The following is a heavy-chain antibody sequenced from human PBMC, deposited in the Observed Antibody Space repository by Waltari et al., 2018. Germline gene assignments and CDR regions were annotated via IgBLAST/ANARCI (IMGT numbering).Heavy chain of an antibody. CDR1: GFTFRGDD. Sequence: EVLLVEYGGGLVQHGGSLRRSCTAHGFTFRGDDMNWVRQAPGKGRELVSYISSSGNTIYHADSVKARFTTSRDNAKNSLYLQMNSLRVDDTAVYYCARRPYYYHGMDVWGQGTTVTVSS. CDR3: ARRPYYYHGMDV. J-gene: IGHJ6*02. CDR2: ISSSGNTI. V-gene: IGHV3-48*03.